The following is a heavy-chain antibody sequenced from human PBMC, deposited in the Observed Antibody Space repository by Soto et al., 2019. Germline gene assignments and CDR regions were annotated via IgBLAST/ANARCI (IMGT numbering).Heavy chain of an antibody. CDR1: GFTFSNYW. CDR2: VNNDGTDT. Sequence: EVQLVESGGGLVQPGGSLRLSCAASGFTFSNYWMYWVRQAPGKGLVWVSRVNNDGTDTTHADSVKGGFTISRDNAENTLYLQMNSLRAEDTAVYYCARGGLQHALDIWGQGPTVTVSS. CDR3: ARGGLQHALDI. J-gene: IGHJ6*02. D-gene: IGHD6-13*01. V-gene: IGHV3-74*03.